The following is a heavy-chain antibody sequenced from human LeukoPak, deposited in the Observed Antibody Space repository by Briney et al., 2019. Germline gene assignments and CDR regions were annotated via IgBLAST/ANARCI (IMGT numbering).Heavy chain of an antibody. J-gene: IGHJ3*02. CDR3: ARDNYGSGSYFPGAFDI. D-gene: IGHD3-10*01. Sequence: SETLSLTCTASGGSISSSSYYWGWIRQPPGKGLEWIGSIYYSGSTYYNPSLKSRVTISVDTSKNQFSLKLSSVTAADTAVYYCARDNYGSGSYFPGAFDIWGQGTMVTVSS. CDR2: IYYSGST. V-gene: IGHV4-39*07. CDR1: GGSISSSSYY.